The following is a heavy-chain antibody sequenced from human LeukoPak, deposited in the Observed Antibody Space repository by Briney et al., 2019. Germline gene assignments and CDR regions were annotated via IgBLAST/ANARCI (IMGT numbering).Heavy chain of an antibody. V-gene: IGHV4-38-2*01. Sequence: SETLSLTCAVSGGSFSGYYWSWIRQPPGKGLEWIGSIYHSGSTYYNPSLKSRVTISVDTSKNQFSLKLSSVTAADTAVYYCARAPLYYDFWSGPPALFDYWGQGTLATVSS. CDR2: IYHSGST. CDR3: ARAPLYYDFWSGPPALFDY. J-gene: IGHJ4*02. CDR1: GGSFSGYY. D-gene: IGHD3-3*01.